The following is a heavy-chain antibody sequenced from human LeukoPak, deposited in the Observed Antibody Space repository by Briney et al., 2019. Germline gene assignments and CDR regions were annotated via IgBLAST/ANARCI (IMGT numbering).Heavy chain of an antibody. CDR2: ISLNGETT. CDR3: AQGFSSGWYPY. D-gene: IGHD6-19*01. J-gene: IGHJ4*02. V-gene: IGHV3-23*01. CDR1: GFSVSSFG. Sequence: PGGSLRLSCAVSGFSVSSFGMSWVRQAPGKGLEWISAISLNGETTWYADSVKGRFTIPRDNSKNTLYLQLTSLRAEDTAVYYCAQGFSSGWYPYWGQGSLVSVSS.